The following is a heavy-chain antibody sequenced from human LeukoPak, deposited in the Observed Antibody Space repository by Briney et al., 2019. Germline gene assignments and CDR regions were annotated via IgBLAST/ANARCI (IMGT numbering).Heavy chain of an antibody. V-gene: IGHV4-59*01. CDR3: ASQYYDFWSGSPFYYMDV. D-gene: IGHD3-3*01. J-gene: IGHJ6*03. Sequence: SETLSLTCTVSGGSISSYYWSWIRQPPGKGLEWIGYIYYSGSTNYNPSLKSRVTISVDTSKNQFSLKLSSVNAADTAVYYCASQYYDFWSGSPFYYMDVWGKGTTVTVSS. CDR1: GGSISSYY. CDR2: IYYSGST.